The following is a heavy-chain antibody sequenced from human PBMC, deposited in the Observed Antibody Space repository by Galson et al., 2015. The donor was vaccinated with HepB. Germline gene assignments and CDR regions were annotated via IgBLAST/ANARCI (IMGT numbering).Heavy chain of an antibody. CDR3: ARVAADYVSGSYKAPPDY. CDR2: INKNGATR. Sequence: SLRLSCAASGFTFDDYGMNWVRQAPGKGLEWVSGINKNGATRRYADSVKGRFTISRDNAKNSLYLQMNSLTAGDTALYYCARVAADYVSGSYKAPPDYWGQGTLVTVSS. V-gene: IGHV3-20*04. D-gene: IGHD3-16*01. CDR1: GFTFDDYG. J-gene: IGHJ4*02.